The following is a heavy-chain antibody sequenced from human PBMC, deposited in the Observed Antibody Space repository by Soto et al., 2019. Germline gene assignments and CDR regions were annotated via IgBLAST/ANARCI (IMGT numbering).Heavy chain of an antibody. Sequence: QVQLVQSGAAVKKPGSSVKVSCKASGGTFSSYAISWVRQAPGQGLEWMGGIIPIFGTANYAQKFQGRVTMTADESTSTAYMGLSSRRAEDTAVYDCAREPGGCSGGSCYPEEEVDYWGQGTLVTVSS. CDR2: IIPIFGTA. J-gene: IGHJ4*02. CDR3: AREPGGCSGGSCYPEEEVDY. V-gene: IGHV1-69*01. CDR1: GGTFSSYA. D-gene: IGHD2-15*01.